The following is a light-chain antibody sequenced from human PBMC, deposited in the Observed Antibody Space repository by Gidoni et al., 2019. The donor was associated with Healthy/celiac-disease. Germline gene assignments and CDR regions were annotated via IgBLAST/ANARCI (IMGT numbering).Light chain of an antibody. CDR1: SNDIGGYNY. J-gene: IGLJ2*01. CDR2: EVS. CDR3: SSYAGSDNLV. Sequence: QSALTQPPSASGSPAQSVTISCTGTSNDIGGYNYVSWYQHHPDKVPKLMIYEVSKRPSGVPDRFSGSRSDNTASLTVSGLQAEDEADYYCSSYAGSDNLVFGGGTKLTVL. V-gene: IGLV2-8*01.